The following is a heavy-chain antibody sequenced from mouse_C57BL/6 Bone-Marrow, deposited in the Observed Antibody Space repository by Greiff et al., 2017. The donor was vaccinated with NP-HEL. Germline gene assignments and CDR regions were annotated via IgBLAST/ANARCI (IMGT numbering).Heavy chain of an antibody. CDR2: IYPGSGST. Sequence: QVQLQQPGAELVKPGASVKMSCKASGYTFTSYWITWVKQRPGQGLEWIGDIYPGSGSTNYNEKFKSKATLTVDTSSSTAYMQLSSLTSEDSAVYYCARSVITTVVGSTYYYAMDYWGQGTSVTVSS. CDR3: ARSVITTVVGSTYYYAMDY. J-gene: IGHJ4*01. V-gene: IGHV1-55*01. CDR1: GYTFTSYW. D-gene: IGHD1-1*01.